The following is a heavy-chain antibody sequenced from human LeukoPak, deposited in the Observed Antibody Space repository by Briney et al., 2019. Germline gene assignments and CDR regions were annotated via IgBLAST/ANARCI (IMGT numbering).Heavy chain of an antibody. J-gene: IGHJ4*02. D-gene: IGHD3-10*01. CDR3: AREAYGSGSYHFDY. CDR1: GYTFTSYD. CDR2: INTNTGNP. Sequence: GASVKVSCKASGYTFTSYDINWVRQATGQGLEWMGWINTNTGNPMYAQGFTGRFVFSLDTSVSTAYLQISSLEAEDTAIYYCAREAYGSGSYHFDYWGQGTLVTASS. V-gene: IGHV7-4-1*02.